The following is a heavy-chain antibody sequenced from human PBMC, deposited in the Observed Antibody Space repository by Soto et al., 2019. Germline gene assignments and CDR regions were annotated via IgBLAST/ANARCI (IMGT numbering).Heavy chain of an antibody. Sequence: SETLSLTCTVSGGSISSYYWSWIRQPPGKGLEWIGNIYYSGSTNYNPSLKSRVTISVDTSKNQFSLKLSSVTAADTAVYYCARGAAMRSYGMDVWGQGTTVTVSS. CDR2: IYYSGST. D-gene: IGHD2-2*01. V-gene: IGHV4-59*01. CDR1: GGSISSYY. CDR3: ARGAAMRSYGMDV. J-gene: IGHJ6*02.